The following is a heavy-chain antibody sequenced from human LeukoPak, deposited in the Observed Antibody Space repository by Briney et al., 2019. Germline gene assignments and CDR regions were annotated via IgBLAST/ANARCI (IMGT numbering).Heavy chain of an antibody. Sequence: SVKVSCKASGFTFSTSAMQWVRQARGQRLECIGWIAVGNGHTNYAQKFRERVSITRDMSTTTAYMELSNLRSEDTAVYYCAATGSETDAFDIWGQGTMVTVSS. CDR2: IAVGNGHT. D-gene: IGHD6-25*01. CDR1: GFTFSTSA. CDR3: AATGSETDAFDI. V-gene: IGHV1-58*02. J-gene: IGHJ3*02.